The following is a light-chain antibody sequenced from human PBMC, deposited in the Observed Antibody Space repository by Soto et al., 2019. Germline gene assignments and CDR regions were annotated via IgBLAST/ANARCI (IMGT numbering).Light chain of an antibody. J-gene: IGLJ2*01. CDR3: TSYAGSNNVV. Sequence: QSALTQPPSASGSPGQSVTISCTGTSSDVGGYNYVSWYQQHPGKAPKVMIYEVNKRPSGVPDRFSGSKSGNTASLTVSGHQAEDEADYYCTSYAGSNNVVFGGGTKLTVL. CDR2: EVN. CDR1: SSDVGGYNY. V-gene: IGLV2-8*01.